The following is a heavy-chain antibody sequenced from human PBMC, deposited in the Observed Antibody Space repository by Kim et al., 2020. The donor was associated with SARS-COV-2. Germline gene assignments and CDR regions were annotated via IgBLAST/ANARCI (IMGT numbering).Heavy chain of an antibody. D-gene: IGHD3-16*01. CDR3: GGHGAFSY. CDR2: IRGGGDP. CDR1: GFTLSNNA. Sequence: GGSLRLSCAASGFTLSNNAMTWIRQAPGKGLEWVSDIRGGGDPYYADSVKGRFTFSRDDSQNVLFLQMDSLRADDTALYYCGGHGAFSYGGQGTLVTVSS. J-gene: IGHJ4*02. V-gene: IGHV3-23*01.